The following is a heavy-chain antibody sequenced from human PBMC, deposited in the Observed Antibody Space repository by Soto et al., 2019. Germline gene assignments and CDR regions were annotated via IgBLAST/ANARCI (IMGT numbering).Heavy chain of an antibody. D-gene: IGHD6-13*01. CDR1: GFTFSSYA. CDR2: ISGSGGST. J-gene: IGHJ4*01. V-gene: IGHV3-23*01. CDR3: AKALAAGRGFLPQFDY. Sequence: GGSLRLSCAASGFTFSSYAMSWVRQAPGKGLEWVSTISGSGGSTYNADSVKGRFTISRDNSKNTLYLQMNSLRAEDAAVYYCAKALAAGRGFLPQFDYWGHGTLVTVSS.